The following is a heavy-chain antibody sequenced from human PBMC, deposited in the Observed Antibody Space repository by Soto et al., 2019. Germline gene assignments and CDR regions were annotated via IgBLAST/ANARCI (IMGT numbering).Heavy chain of an antibody. CDR3: AREGSDYAFDY. D-gene: IGHD4-17*01. J-gene: IGHJ4*02. CDR1: GGSISSYY. Sequence: SETLSLTCTVSGGSISSYYWSWIRQPAGKGLEWIGRIYTSGSTNYNPSLKSRVTISVDTSKNQFSLKLSSVTAADTAVYYCAREGSDYAFDYWRQGTLVTVSS. V-gene: IGHV4-4*07. CDR2: IYTSGST.